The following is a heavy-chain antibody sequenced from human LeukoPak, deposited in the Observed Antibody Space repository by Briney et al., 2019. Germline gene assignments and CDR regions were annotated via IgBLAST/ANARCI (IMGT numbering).Heavy chain of an antibody. Sequence: GGSLRLSCAASGFTFSTYTIHWVRQAPGKGLEWVAVISYDGSSDYYADSVEGRFTISRDDSKNTLYLQMNSLRAEDTAVYYCARASRWLQVGFDYWGQGTPVTVSS. CDR3: ARASRWLQVGFDY. CDR1: GFTFSTYT. V-gene: IGHV3-30-3*01. CDR2: ISYDGSSD. D-gene: IGHD5-24*01. J-gene: IGHJ4*02.